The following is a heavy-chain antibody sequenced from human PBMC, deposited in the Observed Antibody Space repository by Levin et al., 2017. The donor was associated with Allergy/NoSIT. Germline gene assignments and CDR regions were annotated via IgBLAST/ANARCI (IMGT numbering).Heavy chain of an antibody. CDR1: GGSISSSY. V-gene: IGHV4-59*01. D-gene: IGHD3-10*01. CDR3: ARDRYQRGSGSIPTYYYYYGMDV. J-gene: IGHJ6*02. CDR2: IYYSGST. Sequence: SQTLSLTCTVSGGSISSSYWSWIRQPPGKGLEWIGYIYYSGSTNYNPSLKSRVTISVDTSKNQFSLKLSSVTAADTAVYYCARDRYQRGSGSIPTYYYYYGMDVWGQGTTVTVSS.